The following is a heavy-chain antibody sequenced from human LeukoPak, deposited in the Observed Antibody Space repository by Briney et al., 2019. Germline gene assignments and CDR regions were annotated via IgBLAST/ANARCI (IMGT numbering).Heavy chain of an antibody. V-gene: IGHV3-11*01. CDR2: ISSSGSTI. Sequence: GGSLRLSCAASGFTFSDYYMSWIRQAPGKGLEWVSYISSSGSTIYYADSVKGRFTISRDNAKNSLYPQMNSLRAEDTAVYYCASTSTYYYDSSTFDYWGQGTLVTVSS. CDR1: GFTFSDYY. D-gene: IGHD3-22*01. J-gene: IGHJ4*02. CDR3: ASTSTYYYDSSTFDY.